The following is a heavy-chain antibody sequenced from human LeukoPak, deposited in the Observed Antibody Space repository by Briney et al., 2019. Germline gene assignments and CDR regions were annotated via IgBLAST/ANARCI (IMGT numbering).Heavy chain of an antibody. CDR3: ARGRTFGGP. J-gene: IGHJ5*02. CDR1: GGSISSGGYY. Sequence: LSLSCTFSGGSISSGGYYWSWIRQHPGKGLAWIGYSYYSGSTYYNPYRKSRVTISVDTSKNQFSLKLSAVTAADTAVYYCARGRTFGGPWGQGTLVTVSS. CDR2: SYYSGST. D-gene: IGHD3-16*01. V-gene: IGHV4-31*03.